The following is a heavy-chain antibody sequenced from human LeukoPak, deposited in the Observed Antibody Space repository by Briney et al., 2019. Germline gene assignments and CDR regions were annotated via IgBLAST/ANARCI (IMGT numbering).Heavy chain of an antibody. V-gene: IGHV4-39*07. CDR1: GGSISSTSYY. J-gene: IGHJ3*02. D-gene: IGHD4-11*01. Sequence: SETLSLTCTVSGGSISSTSYYWGWIRQPPGKGLEWIGEIYHSGSTNYNPSLKSRVTISVDKSKNQFSLKLNSVTAADTAVYYCAMKEDYIRGNAFDIWGQGTMVTVSS. CDR2: IYHSGST. CDR3: AMKEDYIRGNAFDI.